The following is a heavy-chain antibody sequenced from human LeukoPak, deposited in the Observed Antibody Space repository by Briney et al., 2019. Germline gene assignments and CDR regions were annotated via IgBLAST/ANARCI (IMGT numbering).Heavy chain of an antibody. CDR2: IYPGDPDT. Sequence: GESLKISCKASGYSFTSYWIGWVRQMPGKGLEWMGIIYPGDPDTRYSPSFQGQVTISADKSISTTYLHWSSLKASDTAMYYCAKPGGNYDSSGYYLPFAYWGQGTLVTVSS. V-gene: IGHV5-51*01. J-gene: IGHJ4*02. CDR3: AKPGGNYDSSGYYLPFAY. D-gene: IGHD3-22*01. CDR1: GYSFTSYW.